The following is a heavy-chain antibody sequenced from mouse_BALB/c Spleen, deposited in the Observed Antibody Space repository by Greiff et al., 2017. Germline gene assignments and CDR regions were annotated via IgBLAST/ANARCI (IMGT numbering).Heavy chain of an antibody. J-gene: IGHJ4*01. CDR3: ALMSLSMDY. V-gene: IGHV3-2*02. D-gene: IGHD6-2*01. CDR1: GYSITSDYA. CDR2: ISYSGST. Sequence: EVQLVESGPGLVKPSQSLSLTCTVTGYSITSDYAWNWIRQFPGNKLEWMGYISYSGSTSYNPSLKSRISITRDTSKNQFFLQLNSVTTEDTATYYCALMSLSMDYWGQGTSVTVSS.